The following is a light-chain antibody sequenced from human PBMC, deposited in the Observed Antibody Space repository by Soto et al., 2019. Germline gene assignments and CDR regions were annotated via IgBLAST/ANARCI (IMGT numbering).Light chain of an antibody. Sequence: EIVLTQSPATLSLSPGERATLFCRASQSVSTYLAWYQQKSGQPPRLLIYDASNRATGIPARFSGSGSGTDFTLTISSLEPEDFAVYHCQQYHNWPSWTFGQGTKVEAK. CDR3: QQYHNWPSWT. CDR1: QSVSTY. CDR2: DAS. V-gene: IGKV3-11*01. J-gene: IGKJ1*01.